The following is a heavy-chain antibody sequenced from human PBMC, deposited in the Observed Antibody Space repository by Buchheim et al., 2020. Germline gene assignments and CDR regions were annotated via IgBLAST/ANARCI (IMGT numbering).Heavy chain of an antibody. J-gene: IGHJ4*02. V-gene: IGHV3-30*02. CDR1: GFIFSSYG. D-gene: IGHD4-23*01. Sequence: QVQLVESGGGVVQPGKSLRLSCAASGFIFSSYGMHWVRQAPGKGLEWVAFIRFDGSKTDYGDSVKGRFTISRDNSEKTLYLRMNSLRSEDSAVYYCAEGKVSFDNWGLRTL. CDR3: AEGKVSFDN. CDR2: IRFDGSKT.